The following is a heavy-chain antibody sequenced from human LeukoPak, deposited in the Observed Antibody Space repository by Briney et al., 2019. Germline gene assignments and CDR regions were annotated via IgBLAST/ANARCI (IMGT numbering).Heavy chain of an antibody. CDR3: AKDDDYYYYYGMDV. CDR2: ISGSGGST. V-gene: IGHV3-23*01. J-gene: IGHJ6*02. D-gene: IGHD1-1*01. Sequence: GGSLRLSCAASGFTLSSYAMSWVRQAPGKGLEWVSAISGSGGSTYYADSVEGRFTISRDNSKNTLYLQMNSLRAEDTAVYYCAKDDDYYYYYGMDVWGQGTTVTVSS. CDR1: GFTLSSYA.